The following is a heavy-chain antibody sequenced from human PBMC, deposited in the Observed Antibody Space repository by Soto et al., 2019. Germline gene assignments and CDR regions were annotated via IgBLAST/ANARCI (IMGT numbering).Heavy chain of an antibody. Sequence: PSQTLSLTCAISGDSVSGNSAAWNCISHSPSRGLEWLGRTYYRSKWYNDYAVSVKSRITINPDTSKNQFSLQLNSVTPEDTAVYYCARGESISVAWFDYWGQGTLVTVSS. CDR3: ARGESISVAWFDY. CDR2: TYYRSKWYN. V-gene: IGHV6-1*01. CDR1: GDSVSGNSAA. J-gene: IGHJ4*02. D-gene: IGHD6-19*01.